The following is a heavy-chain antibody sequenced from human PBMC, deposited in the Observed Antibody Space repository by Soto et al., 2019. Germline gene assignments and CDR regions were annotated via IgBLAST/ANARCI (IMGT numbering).Heavy chain of an antibody. V-gene: IGHV3-7*01. J-gene: IGHJ2*01. CDR3: VRARIDV. CDR1: GFIFSAYW. Sequence: EVQLVESGGGLVQPGGSLRLSCAASGFIFSAYWMTWVRQAPGKGLEWVANINPDGSEKYYVDSVKGRFTISRDNVKNSLFLQVNKLRAEDTALYYCVRARIDVWGRGTLVTVSS. CDR2: INPDGSEK.